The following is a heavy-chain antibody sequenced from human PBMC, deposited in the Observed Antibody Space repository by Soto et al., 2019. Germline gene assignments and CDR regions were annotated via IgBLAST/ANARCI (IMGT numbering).Heavy chain of an antibody. CDR1: GFTVSNNY. CDR2: IYTGGST. J-gene: IGHJ6*02. CDR3: AKTGTTKFHGMGV. D-gene: IGHD1-7*01. Sequence: GSLRLSCAASGFTVSNNYVSWVRQAPGKGLEWVSVIYTGGSTYYANSVKDRFTISRDNSKNTVYLQMNSLRAEDTAVYYCAKTGTTKFHGMGVWGQGTTVTVSS. V-gene: IGHV3-66*01.